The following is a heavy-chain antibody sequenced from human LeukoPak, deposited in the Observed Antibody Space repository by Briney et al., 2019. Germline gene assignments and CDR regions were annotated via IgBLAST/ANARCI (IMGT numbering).Heavy chain of an antibody. CDR3: ARTNYYDISGYDY. CDR1: GFTFSSYE. D-gene: IGHD3-22*01. V-gene: IGHV3-48*03. CDR2: ISSSGNTI. J-gene: IGHJ4*02. Sequence: PGGSLRLSCAASGFTFSSYEMNWVRQAPGKGLEWVSYISSSGNTIYYADSVKGRFTISRDNAKISLYLQMNSLRAEDTALYYCARTNYYDISGYDYWGQGTLVTVSS.